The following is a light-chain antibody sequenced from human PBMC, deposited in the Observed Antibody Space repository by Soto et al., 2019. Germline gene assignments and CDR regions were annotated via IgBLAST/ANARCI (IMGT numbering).Light chain of an antibody. Sequence: QSGLTRPPSSSGSPGQSLTISCTGTSSDVCGYNYVSWYQQHPGKAPKLMIYEVTKRPSDIPDRFSGSKSGNTASLTVSGLQAEDEADYYCSSYAGTNNYVFGTGTKVTVL. CDR2: EVT. V-gene: IGLV2-8*01. CDR3: SSYAGTNNYV. J-gene: IGLJ1*01. CDR1: SSDVCGYNY.